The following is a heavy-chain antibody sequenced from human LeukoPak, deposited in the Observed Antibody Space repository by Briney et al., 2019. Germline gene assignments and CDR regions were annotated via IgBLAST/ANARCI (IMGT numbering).Heavy chain of an antibody. D-gene: IGHD4-23*01. Sequence: SQTLSLTCTVSGGSISSGDYYWRWIRQPPGKGLEWIGYIYYSGSTYYNPSLKSRVTISVDTSKNQFSLKLSSVTAADTAVYYCARGNDYGGNSTALWGQGTLVTVSS. CDR1: GGSISSGDYY. V-gene: IGHV4-30-4*08. J-gene: IGHJ4*02. CDR2: IYYSGST. CDR3: ARGNDYGGNSTAL.